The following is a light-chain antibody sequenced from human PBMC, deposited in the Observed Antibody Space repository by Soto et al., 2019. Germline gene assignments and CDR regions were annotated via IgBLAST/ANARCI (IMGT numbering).Light chain of an antibody. CDR3: QPYNNWPPIT. Sequence: DIQMTQSPSSLSASVGDRVTITCQESQDIINYLNWYQEKLGKAPKLXVYDASNLETGVPSRFSGSGSGTEFTLTISSLQSEDFAVYVCQPYNNWPPITFGQGTRLEIK. CDR2: DAS. CDR1: QDIINY. J-gene: IGKJ5*01. V-gene: IGKV1-33*01.